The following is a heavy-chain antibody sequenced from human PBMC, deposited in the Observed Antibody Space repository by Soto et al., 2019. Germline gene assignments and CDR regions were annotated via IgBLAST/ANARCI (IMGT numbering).Heavy chain of an antibody. J-gene: IGHJ4*02. V-gene: IGHV4-39*01. Sequence: SETLSLTCTVSGGSIGSTTYYWGWMRQPPGKGLEWIGSFYYSGSTYYNPSLKSRVTISVDTSKTQFSLKLSSVTAADTAVYYCMLGSGRKDFDYWGQGTLVTVSS. CDR2: FYYSGST. CDR1: GGSIGSTTYY. D-gene: IGHD2-15*01. CDR3: MLGSGRKDFDY.